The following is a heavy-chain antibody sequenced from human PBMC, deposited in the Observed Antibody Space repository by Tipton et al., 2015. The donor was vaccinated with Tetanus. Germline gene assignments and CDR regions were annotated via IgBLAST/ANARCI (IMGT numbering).Heavy chain of an antibody. CDR2: VSHDGEVE. Sequence: SLRLSCEASGFTFSNFGMHWVRQAPGKGPEWVAVVSHDGEVEFYADSVKGRLTVSRDNSRNTVYLQMDRLRFDDTAVYFCAKSEARLGTSSSLDWGQGTLVTVSS. J-gene: IGHJ4*02. V-gene: IGHV3-30*18. CDR3: AKSEARLGTSSSLD. D-gene: IGHD6-6*01. CDR1: GFTFSNFG.